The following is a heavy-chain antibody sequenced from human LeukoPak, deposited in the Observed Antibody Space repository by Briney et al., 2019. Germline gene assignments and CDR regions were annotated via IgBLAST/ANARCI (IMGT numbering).Heavy chain of an antibody. CDR2: TFYRSKWYN. CDR3: VRSYDWVFDY. V-gene: IGHV6-1*01. D-gene: IGHD1-1*01. CDR1: GDSVSRHDLT. J-gene: IGHJ4*02. Sequence: SQTLSLTCAISGDSVSRHDLTWDWVRQSPSGGLEWLGRTFYRSKWYNDYAVSVKSRITVSPDTSKNQFSLHLNSVTPEDTAVYYCVRSYDWVFDYWGQGTRVTVPS.